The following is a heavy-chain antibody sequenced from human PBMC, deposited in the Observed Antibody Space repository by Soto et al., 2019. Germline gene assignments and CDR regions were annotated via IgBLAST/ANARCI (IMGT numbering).Heavy chain of an antibody. D-gene: IGHD3-10*01. CDR1: GGSISSGGYY. J-gene: IGHJ5*02. CDR2: IYYSGST. CDR3: ARVRGDSRFGDLLYANNWFDP. V-gene: IGHV4-31*03. Sequence: SETLSLTCTVSGGSISSGGYYWSWIRQHPGKGLEWIGYIYYSGSTYYNPSLKSRVTISVDTSKNQFSLKLSSVTAADTAVYYCARVRGDSRFGDLLYANNWFDPWGQGTLVTVSS.